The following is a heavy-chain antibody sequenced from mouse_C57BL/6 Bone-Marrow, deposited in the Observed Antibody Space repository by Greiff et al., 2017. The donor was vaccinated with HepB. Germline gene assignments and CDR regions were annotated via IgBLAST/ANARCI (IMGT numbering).Heavy chain of an antibody. CDR1: GYTFTDYY. D-gene: IGHD2-4*01. CDR2: INPNNGGT. Sequence: EVQLQESGPELVKPGASVKISCKASGYTFTDYYMNWVKQSHGKSLEWIGDINPNNGGTSYNQKFKGKATLTVDKSSSTAYMELRSLTSEDSAVYYCARDEGYDYEGDFDYWGQGTTLTVSS. J-gene: IGHJ2*01. CDR3: ARDEGYDYEGDFDY. V-gene: IGHV1-26*01.